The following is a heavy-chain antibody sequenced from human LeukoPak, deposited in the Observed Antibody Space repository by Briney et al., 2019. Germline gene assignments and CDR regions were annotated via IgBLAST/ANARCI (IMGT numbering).Heavy chain of an antibody. J-gene: IGHJ4*02. CDR3: ARHGHSGYFDY. Sequence: PSGTLSLTCTVSGGSISSSSYYWGWIRQLPGKGLEWIGSIYYSGSTYYNPSLKSRVTISVDTSKNQFSLKLSSVTAADTAVYYCARHGHSGYFDYWGQGTLVTVSS. CDR1: GGSISSSSYY. D-gene: IGHD1-26*01. V-gene: IGHV4-39*01. CDR2: IYYSGST.